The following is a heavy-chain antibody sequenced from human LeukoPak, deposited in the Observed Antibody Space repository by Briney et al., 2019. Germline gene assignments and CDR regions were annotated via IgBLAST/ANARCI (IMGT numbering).Heavy chain of an antibody. CDR1: GFIFNAYA. J-gene: IGHJ4*02. D-gene: IGHD2-15*01. V-gene: IGHV3-23*01. CDR2: ITGTGSGSSP. Sequence: GGSLRLSCGASGFIFNAYAMSWVRQAPGKGLEWVSTITGTGSGSSPSYADSVKGRFSISRDNSKNTLYLQMNSLRADDTGVYYCAKGYSFGDNWGQGTLVTVSS. CDR3: AKGYSFGDN.